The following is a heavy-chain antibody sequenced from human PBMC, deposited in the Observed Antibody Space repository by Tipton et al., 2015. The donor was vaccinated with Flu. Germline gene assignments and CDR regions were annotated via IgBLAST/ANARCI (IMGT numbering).Heavy chain of an antibody. V-gene: IGHV4-39*07. CDR2: IYYSGST. CDR3: ARDPPYSSSWYSFDY. J-gene: IGHJ4*02. Sequence: LRLSCTVSGGSISSSSYYWGWIRQPPGKGLEWIGSIYYSGSTYYNPSLKSRVTISVDTSKNQFSLKLSSVTAADTAVYYCARDPPYSSSWYSFDYWGQGTLVTVSS. CDR1: GGSISSSSYY. D-gene: IGHD6-13*01.